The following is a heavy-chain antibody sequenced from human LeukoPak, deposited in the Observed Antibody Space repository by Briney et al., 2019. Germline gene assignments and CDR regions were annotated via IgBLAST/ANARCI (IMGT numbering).Heavy chain of an antibody. J-gene: IGHJ6*02. V-gene: IGHV3-66*02. CDR2: IYSGGST. Sequence: GGSLRLSCAVSGFSVSSNYMSWVRQAPGKGLEWVSVIYSGGSTYYADSVKGRFTISRDNSKNTLYLQMNSLRPEDTAVYYCAREAYDFWSGWRYGMDVWGQGTTVTVSS. D-gene: IGHD3-3*01. CDR3: AREAYDFWSGWRYGMDV. CDR1: GFSVSSNY.